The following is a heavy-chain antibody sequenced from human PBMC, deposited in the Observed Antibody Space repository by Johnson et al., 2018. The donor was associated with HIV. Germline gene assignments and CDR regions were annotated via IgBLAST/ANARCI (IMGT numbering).Heavy chain of an antibody. V-gene: IGHV3-66*01. J-gene: IGHJ3*02. Sequence: VQLVESGGGVVQPGRSLRVSCAASGFTVSSNYMSWVRQAPGKGLEWVSVIFSGGSTHYADSVKGRFTISRDKSKNTLYLQMNSLRAEDTAVYYCARERIYGDDAFDIWGQGTMVTVSS. CDR1: GFTVSSNY. CDR3: ARERIYGDDAFDI. CDR2: IFSGGST. D-gene: IGHD4-17*01.